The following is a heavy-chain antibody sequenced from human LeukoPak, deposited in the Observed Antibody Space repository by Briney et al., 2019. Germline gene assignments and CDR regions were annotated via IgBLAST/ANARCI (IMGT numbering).Heavy chain of an antibody. CDR1: GYTFTSYH. V-gene: IGHV1-46*01. J-gene: IGHJ6*03. Sequence: ASVKVSRKASGYTFTSYHMHWVRQAPGQGLEWMGIINPSGGSTSYAQKFQGRVSMTRDTSTSTVYMELSSLRSEDTAVYYCARDVGVAVYYMDVWGKGTTVTVSS. CDR2: INPSGGST. D-gene: IGHD2-15*01. CDR3: ARDVGVAVYYMDV.